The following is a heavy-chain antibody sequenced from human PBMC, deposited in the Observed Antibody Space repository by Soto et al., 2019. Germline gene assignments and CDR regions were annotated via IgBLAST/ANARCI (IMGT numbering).Heavy chain of an antibody. CDR1: GFTFSSYW. CDR2: INSDGSSA. Sequence: EVQLVESGGGLVQPGGSLSLSCAASGFTFSSYWMHWVRQAPGKGLVWVSRINSDGSSASYADSVKGRFTIARDNAKNRLYMRMNSLKAENTALYSCSTPYYYDSSGYNEDYWGQGSLVTVSA. D-gene: IGHD3-22*01. J-gene: IGHJ4*02. V-gene: IGHV3-74*01. CDR3: STPYYYDSSGYNEDY.